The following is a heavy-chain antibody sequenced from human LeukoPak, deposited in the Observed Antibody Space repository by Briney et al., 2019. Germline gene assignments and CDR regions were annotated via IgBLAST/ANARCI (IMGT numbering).Heavy chain of an antibody. V-gene: IGHV4-61*02. J-gene: IGHJ4*02. CDR2: IYTSGST. D-gene: IGHD3-3*01. Sequence: SETLSLTCTVSGGSISSGGYYWSWIRQPAGKGLEWIGRIYTSGSTNYNPSLKSRVTISVDTSKNQFSLKLSSVTAADTAVYYCARAPVYDFWSGYYYFDYWGQGTLVTVSS. CDR1: GGSISSGGYY. CDR3: ARAPVYDFWSGYYYFDY.